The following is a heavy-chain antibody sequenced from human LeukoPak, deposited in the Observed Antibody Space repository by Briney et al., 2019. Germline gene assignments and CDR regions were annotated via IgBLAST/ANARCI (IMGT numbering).Heavy chain of an antibody. V-gene: IGHV3-74*01. CDR2: INSDGRTT. Sequence: GGSLRLSCAASGFTFSYWVQWVRQAPGKWLVWVSRINSDGRTTNYADSVKGRFTISRDNAKNTLYLQMNSLRAEDTAVYYCTRDITLTRGGRSDYWGQGTLVTVSA. CDR3: TRDITLTRGGRSDY. D-gene: IGHD3-10*01. CDR1: GFTFSYW. J-gene: IGHJ4*02.